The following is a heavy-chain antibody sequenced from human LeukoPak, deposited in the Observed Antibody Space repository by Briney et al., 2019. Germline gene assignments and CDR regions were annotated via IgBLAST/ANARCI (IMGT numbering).Heavy chain of an antibody. J-gene: IGHJ4*02. D-gene: IGHD3-16*01. CDR1: GFTFSSYS. Sequence: GGSLRLSCAASGFTFSSYSMNWVRQAPGKGLEWVSSISSSSYIYYADSVKGRFTISRDNAKNSLYLQMNSLRAEDTAVYYCVRGLGEWFPYVDYWGQGTLVTVSS. CDR3: VRGLGEWFPYVDY. V-gene: IGHV3-21*01. CDR2: ISSSSYI.